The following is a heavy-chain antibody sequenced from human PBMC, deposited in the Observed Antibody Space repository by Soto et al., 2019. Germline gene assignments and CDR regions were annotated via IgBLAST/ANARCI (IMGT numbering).Heavy chain of an antibody. V-gene: IGHV3-33*01. CDR2: IWYDGSNK. J-gene: IGHJ4*02. CDR1: GFTFSSYG. CDR3: ARESVKYSSSRYPGTH. D-gene: IGHD6-13*01. Sequence: GGSLRLSCAASGFTFSSYGMHWVRQAPGKGLEWVAVIWYDGSNKYYADSVKGRFTISRDNSKNTLYLQMNSLRAEDTAVYYCARESVKYSSSRYPGTHWGQGSLVTVSS.